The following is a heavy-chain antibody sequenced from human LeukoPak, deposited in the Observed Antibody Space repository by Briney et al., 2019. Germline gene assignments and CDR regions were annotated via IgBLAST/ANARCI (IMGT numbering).Heavy chain of an antibody. CDR3: ARESTGFGEFVWFDP. CDR1: GGSFSGYY. D-gene: IGHD3-10*01. J-gene: IGHJ5*02. Sequence: SETLSLTCAVYGGSFSGYYWSWIRQPPGKGLEWIGEINHSGSTNYNPSLKSRVTISIDTSKNQFSLKLSSVTAADTAVYYCARESTGFGEFVWFDPWGQGTLVTVSS. V-gene: IGHV4-34*01. CDR2: INHSGST.